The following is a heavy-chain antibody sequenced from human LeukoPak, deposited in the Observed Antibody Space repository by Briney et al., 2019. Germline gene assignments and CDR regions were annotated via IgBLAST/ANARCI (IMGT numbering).Heavy chain of an antibody. J-gene: IGHJ4*01. CDR3: ARLRGGVQLWGD. CDR2: INYSGTT. CDR1: SGSLSSSSYF. V-gene: IGHV4-39*01. D-gene: IGHD3-10*01. Sequence: PSETLSLTCSVSSGSLSSSSYFCGWIRQSPGMGLEWIATINYSGTTYYNPSLKSRVTTSVDTSRNQFSLKLTSVTAADTAVYYCARLRGGVQLWGDWGQGALVTVSS.